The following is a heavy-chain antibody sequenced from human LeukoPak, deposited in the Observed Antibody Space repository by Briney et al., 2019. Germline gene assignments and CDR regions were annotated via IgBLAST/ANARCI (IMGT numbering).Heavy chain of an antibody. CDR3: AKVFRGGGPRSYDSSGYYGAYFDY. CDR2: ISYDGSNK. Sequence: GGSLRLSCVASRFTFSVYGMHWVRQAPGKGLEWVAVISYDGSNKNYLDSVKGRFTISRDNSKNTLYLQINSLRAEDTALYYCAKVFRGGGPRSYDSSGYYGAYFDYWGQGTLVTVSS. V-gene: IGHV3-30*18. D-gene: IGHD3-22*01. CDR1: RFTFSVYG. J-gene: IGHJ4*02.